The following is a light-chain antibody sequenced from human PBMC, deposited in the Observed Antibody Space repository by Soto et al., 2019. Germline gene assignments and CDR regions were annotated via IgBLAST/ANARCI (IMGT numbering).Light chain of an antibody. V-gene: IGKV1-5*01. J-gene: IGKJ2*01. Sequence: DIQMTQSPSTLSASIGDRVTLTCRASQSLTGRLAWYQQKPGRPPKLLIYDVSILESWVPSRFSGSESGTDFTLTISSLRPDDFATCDCQHYKFYPYTFGQGT. CDR2: DVS. CDR3: QHYKFYPYT. CDR1: QSLTGR.